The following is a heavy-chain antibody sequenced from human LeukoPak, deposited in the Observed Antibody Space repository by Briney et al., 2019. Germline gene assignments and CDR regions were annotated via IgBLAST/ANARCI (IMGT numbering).Heavy chain of an antibody. CDR3: ARASGRYSDAFDI. CDR1: GYTFTGYY. D-gene: IGHD1-26*01. CDR2: INPNSGGT. Sequence: ASVKVSCKASGYTFTGYYMHRVRQAPGQGLEWMGWINPNSGGTNYAQNFQGRVTMTRDTSISTAYMELSRLRSDDTALYYCARASGRYSDAFDIWGQGTMVTVSS. V-gene: IGHV1-2*02. J-gene: IGHJ3*02.